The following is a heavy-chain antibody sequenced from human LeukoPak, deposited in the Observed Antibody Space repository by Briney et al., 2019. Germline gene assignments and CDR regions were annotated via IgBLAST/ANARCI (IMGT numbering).Heavy chain of an antibody. J-gene: IGHJ6*02. CDR1: GFTFTNFW. Sequence: GGSLRLSCAASGFTFTNFWMTWVRQAPGKGLEWVANIKQDGSEKYYVNAVKGRFTISRDNAKNSLYLQMNNLRVEDTAVYYCGRSMDVWGQGTTVTVSS. CDR3: GRSMDV. CDR2: IKQDGSEK. V-gene: IGHV3-7*01.